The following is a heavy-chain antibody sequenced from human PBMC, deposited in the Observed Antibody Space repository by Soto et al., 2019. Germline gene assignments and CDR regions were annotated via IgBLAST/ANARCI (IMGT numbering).Heavy chain of an antibody. CDR2: IYYSGST. Sequence: PSETLSLTCTVSGGSISSYYWSWIRQPPGKGLEWIGYIYYSGSTNYNPSLKSRVTISVDTSKNQFSLKLSSVTAADTAVYYCALTSGYDFPSDYWGQGTLVTSPQ. V-gene: IGHV4-59*08. D-gene: IGHD5-12*01. CDR3: ALTSGYDFPSDY. J-gene: IGHJ4*02. CDR1: GGSISSYY.